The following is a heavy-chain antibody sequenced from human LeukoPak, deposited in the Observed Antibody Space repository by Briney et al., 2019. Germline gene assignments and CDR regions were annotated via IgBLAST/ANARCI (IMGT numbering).Heavy chain of an antibody. D-gene: IGHD1-26*01. V-gene: IGHV4-59*10. CDR1: GGSFSGYY. CDR3: ARGEGSGSYYSYFDY. CDR2: IYTSGST. J-gene: IGHJ4*02. Sequence: SETLSLTCGVYGGSFSGYYWSWIRQPAGKGLEWIGRIYTSGSTNYNPSLKSRVTISVDTSKNQFSLKLSSVTAADTAVYYCARGEGSGSYYSYFDYWGQGTLVTVSS.